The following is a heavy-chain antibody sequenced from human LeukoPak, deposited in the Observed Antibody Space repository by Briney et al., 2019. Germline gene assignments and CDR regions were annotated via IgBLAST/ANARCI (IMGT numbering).Heavy chain of an antibody. CDR2: IYTSGST. Sequence: PSETLSLTCTVSGDSISSYYWSWIRQPAGKGLQWIGRIYTSGSTNYNPSLKSRVTMSVDTSKNQFSLKLSSVTAADTAVYYCARDLNNWNPNWFDPWGQGTLVTVSS. CDR1: GDSISSYY. CDR3: ARDLNNWNPNWFDP. D-gene: IGHD1-20*01. V-gene: IGHV4-4*07. J-gene: IGHJ5*02.